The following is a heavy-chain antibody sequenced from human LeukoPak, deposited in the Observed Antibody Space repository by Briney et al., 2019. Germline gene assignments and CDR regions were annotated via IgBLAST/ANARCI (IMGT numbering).Heavy chain of an antibody. D-gene: IGHD2-2*02. CDR2: INQDGGEP. CDR1: GFSFSTYW. Sequence: PGGSLRLTCAASGFSFSTYWMTWVRQAPGKGLEWVANINQDGGEPSYVDSVRGRFTISGDNAKNSVLLQMNSLRAEDTAVYYCARASRCTSSSCYTYFDPWGQGTLVTVSS. V-gene: IGHV3-7*01. CDR3: ARASRCTSSSCYTYFDP. J-gene: IGHJ5*02.